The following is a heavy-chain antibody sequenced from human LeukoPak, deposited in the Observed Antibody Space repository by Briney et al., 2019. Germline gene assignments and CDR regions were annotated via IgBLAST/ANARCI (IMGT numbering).Heavy chain of an antibody. Sequence: GGSLRLSCAASGFTFSSYGMHWVRQVPGKGLEWVAFIRYDGSNKYYADSVKGRFTISRDNSKNTLYLQMNSLRAEDTAVYYCAKEYARAGGSYFDYWGQGTLVTVSS. CDR2: IRYDGSNK. CDR3: AKEYARAGGSYFDY. CDR1: GFTFSSYG. V-gene: IGHV3-30*02. D-gene: IGHD1-1*01. J-gene: IGHJ4*02.